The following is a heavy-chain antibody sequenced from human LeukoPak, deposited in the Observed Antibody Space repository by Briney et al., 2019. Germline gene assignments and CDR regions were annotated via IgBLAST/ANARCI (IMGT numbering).Heavy chain of an antibody. D-gene: IGHD5-24*01. CDR3: ARGDGYNFFDY. CDR2: FYVGGAT. CDR1: GFSVTNNY. Sequence: PGGSLRLSCAVSGFSVTNNYMSWVRQAPGKGLEWGSVFYVGGATYYADSGKGRFTISRDNSENTLYLQMKSLRAEDTAAYYCARGDGYNFFDYWGQGTLVTVSS. J-gene: IGHJ4*02. V-gene: IGHV3-53*01.